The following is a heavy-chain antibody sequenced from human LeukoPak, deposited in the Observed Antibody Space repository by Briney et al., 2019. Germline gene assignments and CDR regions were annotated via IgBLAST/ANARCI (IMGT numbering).Heavy chain of an antibody. D-gene: IGHD3-9*01. V-gene: IGHV1-2*02. Sequence: ASVKVSCKASGYTFTGYYMHWVRQAPGQGLEWMGWINPNSGGTNYAQKFQGRVTMTRDASISTAYMELSRLRSDDTAVYYCAISFNILTGYYRLDYWGQGTLVTVSS. CDR3: AISFNILTGYYRLDY. J-gene: IGHJ4*02. CDR2: INPNSGGT. CDR1: GYTFTGYY.